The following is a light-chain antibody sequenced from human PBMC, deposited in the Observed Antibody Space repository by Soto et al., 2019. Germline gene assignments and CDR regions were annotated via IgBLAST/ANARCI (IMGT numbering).Light chain of an antibody. J-gene: IGKJ5*01. CDR3: QQYHNWPIT. CDR1: QSVSSN. V-gene: IGKV3-15*01. CDR2: GAS. Sequence: EIWLTQSPATLSLSPGERATLSCWASQSVSSNLAWYQQKPGQAPRLLISGASTRATGISARLRGSGYGTELTITISSMQSEDFEVYYCQQYHNWPITFGQGTRLEIK.